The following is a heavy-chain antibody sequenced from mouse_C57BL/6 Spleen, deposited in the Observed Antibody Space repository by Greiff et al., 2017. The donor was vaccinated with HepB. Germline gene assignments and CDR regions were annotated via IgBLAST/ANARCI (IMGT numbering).Heavy chain of an antibody. CDR2: INPNYGTT. V-gene: IGHV1-39*01. CDR1: GYSFTDYN. J-gene: IGHJ4*01. CDR3: ARGTYYGNYDYAMDD. D-gene: IGHD2-10*01. Sequence: VQLQQSGPELVKPGASVKISCKASGYSFTDYNMNWVKQSNGKSLEWIGVINPNYGTTSYNQKFKGKATLTVDQASSTAYMQLNSLTSEDSAVYYCARGTYYGNYDYAMDDWGQGTSVTVSS.